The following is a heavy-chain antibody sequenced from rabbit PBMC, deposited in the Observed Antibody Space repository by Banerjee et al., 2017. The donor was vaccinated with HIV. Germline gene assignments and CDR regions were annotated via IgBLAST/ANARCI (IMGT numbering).Heavy chain of an antibody. J-gene: IGHJ3*01. CDR3: ARGVDVYGYATSRLDL. V-gene: IGHV1S45*01. D-gene: IGHD6-1*01. CDR1: GIAFIAYYY. Sequence: QEQLEESGGDLVKPGGTLTLTCKASGIAFIAYYYMCWVRQAPGKGPEWIACIYTGSGDAYYASGVNGRFSISKSSSTTVTLQMTILTAADTATYFCARGVDVYGYATSRLDLWGPGTLVTVS. CDR2: IYTGSGDA.